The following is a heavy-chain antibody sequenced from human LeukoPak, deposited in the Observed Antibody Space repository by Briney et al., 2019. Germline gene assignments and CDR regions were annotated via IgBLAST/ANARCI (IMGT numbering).Heavy chain of an antibody. CDR3: ARGPFFTLGYCSSTSCFDYYYYMDV. V-gene: IGHV1-69*04. CDR2: IIPILGIA. J-gene: IGHJ6*03. D-gene: IGHD2-2*01. Sequence: GSSVKVSCKASGGTFSSYAISWVRQAPGQGLEWMGRIIPILGIANYAQKFQGRVTITADKSTSTAYMELSSLRSEDTAVYYCARGPFFTLGYCSSTSCFDYYYYMDVWGKGTTVTVSS. CDR1: GGTFSSYA.